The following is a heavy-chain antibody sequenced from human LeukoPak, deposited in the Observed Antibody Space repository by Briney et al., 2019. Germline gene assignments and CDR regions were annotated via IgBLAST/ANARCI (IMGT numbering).Heavy chain of an antibody. J-gene: IGHJ4*02. V-gene: IGHV3-53*01. CDR1: GFTVSSNY. CDR2: IYSGGST. Sequence: PGGSLRLSCAASGFTVSSNYMSWVRQAPGKGLEWVSVIYSGGSTYYADSVKGRFTISRDNSKNTLYLQMNSLRAEDTAVYYCARHQRWELLVGGGQGTLVTVSP. CDR3: ARHQRWELLVG. D-gene: IGHD1-26*01.